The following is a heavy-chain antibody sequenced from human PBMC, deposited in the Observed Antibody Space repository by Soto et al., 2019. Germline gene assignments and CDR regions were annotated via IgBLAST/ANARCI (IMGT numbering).Heavy chain of an antibody. Sequence: SETLSLTCTVSGGSISSSSYYWGWIRQPPGKGLEWIGSIYYSGSTYYNPSLKSRVTISVDTSKNQFSLKLSSVTAADTAVYFCARHSRPTYYYDRSGYLYWGQGTLVTVSS. CDR1: GGSISSSSYY. CDR3: ARHSRPTYYYDRSGYLY. V-gene: IGHV4-39*01. CDR2: IYYSGST. J-gene: IGHJ4*02. D-gene: IGHD3-22*01.